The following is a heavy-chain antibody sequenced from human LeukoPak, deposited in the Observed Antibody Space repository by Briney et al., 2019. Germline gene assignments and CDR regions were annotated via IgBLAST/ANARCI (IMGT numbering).Heavy chain of an antibody. D-gene: IGHD3-22*01. V-gene: IGHV4-4*07. CDR1: GGSISSYY. CDR2: IYTSGST. J-gene: IGHJ4*02. CDR3: ARSRGTYYYDSSGYYHLDY. Sequence: SETLSLTCTVSGGSISSYYWSWIRQPAGKGLEWIGRIYTSGSTNYNPSLKSRVTISVDTSKNQFSLKLSSVTAADTAVYYCARSRGTYYYDSSGYYHLDYWGQGTLVTVSS.